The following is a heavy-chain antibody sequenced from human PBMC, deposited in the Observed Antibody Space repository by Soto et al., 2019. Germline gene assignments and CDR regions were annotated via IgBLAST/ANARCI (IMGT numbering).Heavy chain of an antibody. CDR3: AKDRSSGWYQYNWFDP. J-gene: IGHJ5*02. CDR2: ISGSGGST. V-gene: IGHV3-23*01. CDR1: GFTFSSYA. D-gene: IGHD6-19*01. Sequence: GGSLRLSCAASGFTFSSYAMSWVRQAPGKGLEWVSAISGSGGSTYYADSVKGRFTISRDNSKNTLYLQMNSLRAEDTAVYYCAKDRSSGWYQYNWFDPWGQETLVTVSS.